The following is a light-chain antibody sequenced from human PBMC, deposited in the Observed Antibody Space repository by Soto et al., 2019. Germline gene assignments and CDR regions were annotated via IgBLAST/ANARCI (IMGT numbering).Light chain of an antibody. Sequence: EIVLTQSPGTLSLSPGERATLSCRTSQSVSSNYLAWYQQKPGQAPRLLIYGASNRATGITDRFSGSGSGTDFTLTINRLEPEDFAEYYCQQYGSSETFGQGTKLEIK. CDR1: QSVSSNY. J-gene: IGKJ2*01. CDR2: GAS. CDR3: QQYGSSET. V-gene: IGKV3-20*01.